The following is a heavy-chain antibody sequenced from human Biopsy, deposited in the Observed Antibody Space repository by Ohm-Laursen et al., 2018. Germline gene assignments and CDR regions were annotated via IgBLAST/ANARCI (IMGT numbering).Heavy chain of an antibody. CDR3: TRGGYYCDSLAYYCWFDP. CDR2: INAKTGDT. J-gene: IGHJ5*02. V-gene: IGHV1-2*02. D-gene: IGHD3-22*01. CDR1: GYTFTGYH. Sequence: ASVKVSCKASGYTFTGYHVHWVRQAPGQGLEWMGWINAKTGDTNYAQKFQGRVTMTRDTSISTAYVDLSSLRSDDTAVYYCTRGGYYCDSLAYYCWFDPWGQGTLVTVSS.